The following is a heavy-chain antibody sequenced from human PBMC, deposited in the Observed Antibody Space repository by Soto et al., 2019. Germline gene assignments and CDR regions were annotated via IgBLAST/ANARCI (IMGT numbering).Heavy chain of an antibody. J-gene: IGHJ4*02. CDR1: GASVSISTYY. V-gene: IGHV4-39*01. CDR3: ASQVKTFCYGSSGYYPDY. Sequence: QMQLQESGPGLMKPSETLSLSCTVSGASVSISTYYWGWIRQPPGKGLEWIGTVHYSGTTHYTPSLKSRVTISVDTSKNQFSLKLSSVTAADTAVYYCASQVKTFCYGSSGYYPDYWGQGALVTVSS. D-gene: IGHD3-22*01. CDR2: VHYSGTT.